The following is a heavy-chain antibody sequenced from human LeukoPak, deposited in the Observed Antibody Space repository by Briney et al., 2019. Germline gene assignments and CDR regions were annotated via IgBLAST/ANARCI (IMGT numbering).Heavy chain of an antibody. V-gene: IGHV3-33*06. CDR3: AKSAGATTAGRHDY. D-gene: IGHD1-26*01. J-gene: IGHJ4*02. CDR2: IWYDGSNK. CDR1: GFTFSSYG. Sequence: GGSLRLSCAASGFTFSSYGMHWVRQAPGKGLEWVAVIWYDGSNKYYADSVKGRFTISRDNSKNTLYLQMNRLRAEDTAVYYCAKSAGATTAGRHDYWGQGTLVTVSS.